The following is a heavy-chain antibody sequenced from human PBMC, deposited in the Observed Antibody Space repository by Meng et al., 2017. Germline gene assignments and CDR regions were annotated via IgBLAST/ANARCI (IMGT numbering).Heavy chain of an antibody. V-gene: IGHV1-69*02. D-gene: IGHD5-12*01. CDR1: GGTFSSYS. J-gene: IGHJ3*02. CDR2: IIPMLGIA. CDR3: ARVSSGSDLSAFDI. Sequence: QVQLVQSGAEVKKPGSSVKVSCKASGGTFSSYSITWVRQAPGQRLEWMGRIIPMLGIANYAQKFQGKVTITADKSTSTGYMELSSLRSEDTAVYYCARVSSGSDLSAFDIWGQGTMVTVSS.